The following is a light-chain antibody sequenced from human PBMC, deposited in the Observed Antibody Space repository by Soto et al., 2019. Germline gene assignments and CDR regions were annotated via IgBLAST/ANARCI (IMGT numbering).Light chain of an antibody. CDR2: NVS. J-gene: IGLJ1*01. V-gene: IGLV2-14*03. CDR3: SSYTSSNTYV. CDR1: SSDVGGYNS. Sequence: QSALTQPASVSGSPGQSIAISCTGTSSDVGGYNSVSWYQQHPGKAPKLMIYNVSNRPSGVSDRLSGSKSGNTASLTISGLQAEDEADYYCSSYTSSNTYVFGTGTKLTVL.